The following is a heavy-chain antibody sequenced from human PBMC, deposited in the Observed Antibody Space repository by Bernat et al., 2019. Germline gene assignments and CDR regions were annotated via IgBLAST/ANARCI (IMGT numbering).Heavy chain of an antibody. D-gene: IGHD3-10*01. CDR1: GFTFSSYG. CDR3: ARDRTMVRGVIAYYYGMDV. V-gene: IGHV3-33*01. J-gene: IGHJ6*02. CDR2: IWYDGSNK. Sequence: QVQVVESGGDVVQPGRSLRLSCAASGFTFSSYGMHWVRQAPGKGLEWVAVIWYDGSNKYYADSVKGRFTISRDNSKNTLYLQMNSLRAEDTAVYYCARDRTMVRGVIAYYYGMDVWGQGTTVTVSS.